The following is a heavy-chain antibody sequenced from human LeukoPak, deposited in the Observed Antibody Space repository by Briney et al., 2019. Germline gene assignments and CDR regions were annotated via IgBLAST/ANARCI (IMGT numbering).Heavy chain of an antibody. CDR2: IYYSGGT. Sequence: SETLSLTCIASGDSISNYYWSWIRQPPGKGLEWIGYIYYSGGTNYNPSLKSRVTISVDTSKNQLSLELSFVTAADTAVYYCASVHNSRTYWFDPWGQGTLVTVSS. CDR1: GDSISNYY. D-gene: IGHD6-13*01. J-gene: IGHJ5*02. V-gene: IGHV4-59*01. CDR3: ASVHNSRTYWFDP.